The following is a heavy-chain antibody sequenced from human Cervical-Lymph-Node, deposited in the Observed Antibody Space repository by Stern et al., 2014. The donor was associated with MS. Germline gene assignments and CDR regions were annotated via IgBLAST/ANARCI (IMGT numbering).Heavy chain of an antibody. Sequence: QVQLQESGPGLVKPSETLSLTCTVSGGSISNYYWSWIRQPPGKGLQWIGYIYYSGSTNYNPSLTSRVTMSVDTSKNQFSLRLTSLTAADTAVYYCARGYSSSWSNPGFDYWGQGTLVTVSS. CDR2: IYYSGST. V-gene: IGHV4-59*01. D-gene: IGHD6-13*01. CDR1: GGSISNYY. CDR3: ARGYSSSWSNPGFDY. J-gene: IGHJ4*02.